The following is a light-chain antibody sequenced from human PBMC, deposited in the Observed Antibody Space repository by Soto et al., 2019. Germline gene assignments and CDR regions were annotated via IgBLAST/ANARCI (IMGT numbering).Light chain of an antibody. CDR3: QKYNSAPCT. CDR2: AAS. V-gene: IGKV1-27*01. Sequence: DIQMTQSPSSLSASVGDRVTITCRASQGISNYLAWYQQKPGKVPKLLIYAASTLQSGVPSRFSGSGSATDFNLTISSLQPEDVATYYCQKYNSAPCTFGQGTRLEIK. CDR1: QGISNY. J-gene: IGKJ5*01.